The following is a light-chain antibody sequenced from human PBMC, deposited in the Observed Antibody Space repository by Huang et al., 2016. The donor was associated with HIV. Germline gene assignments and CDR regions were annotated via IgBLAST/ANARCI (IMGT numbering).Light chain of an antibody. CDR2: GAS. Sequence: EIVLTQSPGTLSSSPGERATLSCRASQSVSNSNLAWYQHKPGQAPMLLIYGASNRATGIPDRFSGSGSGTDFTLTISRLEAEDFAMYYCQQYDSSPLTFGGGTKVEIK. V-gene: IGKV3-20*01. J-gene: IGKJ4*01. CDR3: QQYDSSPLT. CDR1: QSVSNSN.